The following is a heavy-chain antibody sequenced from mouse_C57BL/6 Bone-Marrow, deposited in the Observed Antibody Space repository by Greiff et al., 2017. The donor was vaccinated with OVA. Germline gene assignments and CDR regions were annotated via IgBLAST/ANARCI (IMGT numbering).Heavy chain of an antibody. Sequence: EVQRVESGAELVRPGASVKLSCTASGFNIKDDYMHWVKQRPEQGLEWIGWIDPENGDTEYASKFQGKATITADTSSNTAYLQLSSLTSEDTAVYYCTTGVFFWGQGTTLTVSS. CDR1: GFNIKDDY. CDR2: IDPENGDT. J-gene: IGHJ2*01. CDR3: TTGVFF. V-gene: IGHV14-4*01.